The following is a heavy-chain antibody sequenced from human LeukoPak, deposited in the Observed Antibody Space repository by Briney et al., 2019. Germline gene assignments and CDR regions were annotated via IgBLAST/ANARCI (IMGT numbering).Heavy chain of an antibody. Sequence: PGGSLRLSCAASGFTFSSYAMHWVRQAPGKGLEWVAVISYDGSNKYYADSVKGRFTISRDNARNTLYLQMNSLRAEDTAVYYCARGRVFDTSGYSVDYWGQGTLVTVSS. J-gene: IGHJ4*02. D-gene: IGHD3-22*01. V-gene: IGHV3-30-3*01. CDR1: GFTFSSYA. CDR2: ISYDGSNK. CDR3: ARGRVFDTSGYSVDY.